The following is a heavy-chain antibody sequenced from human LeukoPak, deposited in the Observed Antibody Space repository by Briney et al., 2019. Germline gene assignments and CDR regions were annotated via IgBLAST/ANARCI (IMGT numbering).Heavy chain of an antibody. CDR3: AREGYLDTAMHDAFDI. CDR2: ISYDGSNK. Sequence: PGGSLRLSCAASGFTFSSYAMHWVRQAPGKGLEWVAVISYDGSNKYYADSVKGRFTISRDNSKNTLYLQMNSLRAEDTAVYYCAREGYLDTAMHDAFDIWGQGTMVTVSS. D-gene: IGHD5-18*01. CDR1: GFTFSSYA. J-gene: IGHJ3*02. V-gene: IGHV3-30-3*01.